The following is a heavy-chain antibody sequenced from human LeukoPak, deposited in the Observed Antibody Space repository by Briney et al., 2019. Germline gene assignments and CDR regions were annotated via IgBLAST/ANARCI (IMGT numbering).Heavy chain of an antibody. J-gene: IGHJ2*01. D-gene: IGHD5-24*01. V-gene: IGHV3-21*01. CDR2: ISSSSSYI. Sequence: GGSLRLSCAASGFTFNSYSVNWLRQAPGKGLEWVSSISSSSSYIYYADSVKGRFTISRDNAKNSLFLQMNSLRAEDTAVYYVYRDGRDGYKTRYFDLWGRGTLVTVSS. CDR3: YRDGRDGYKTRYFDL. CDR1: GFTFNSYS.